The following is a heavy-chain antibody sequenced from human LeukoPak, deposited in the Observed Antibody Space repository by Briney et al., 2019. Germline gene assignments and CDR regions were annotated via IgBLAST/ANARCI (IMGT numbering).Heavy chain of an antibody. V-gene: IGHV3-74*01. Sequence: GGSLRLSCAASGFTFSEAWMHWVRQAPGKGLVWVSRINNDGSTTRYADSVKGRFTISRDNAKNTLYLQMNSLRAEDTAVYYCARVSGPGMNEYFHLWGQGTLVTVSS. J-gene: IGHJ1*01. CDR1: GFTFSEAW. CDR2: INNDGSTT. D-gene: IGHD3-10*01. CDR3: ARVSGPGMNEYFHL.